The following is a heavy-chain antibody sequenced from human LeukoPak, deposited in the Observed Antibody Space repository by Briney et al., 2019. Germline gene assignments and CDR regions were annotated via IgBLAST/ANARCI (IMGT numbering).Heavy chain of an antibody. Sequence: PSETLSLTCAVSGGSISSGGYSWSWIRQPPGKGLEWIGYIYYSGSTYYNPSLKSRVTISVDTSKNQFSLKLSSVTAADTAVYYCARGDIVVVPAANQPNVDAFDIWGQGTMVTVSS. CDR2: IYYSGST. CDR3: ARGDIVVVPAANQPNVDAFDI. CDR1: GGSISSGGYS. D-gene: IGHD2-2*01. J-gene: IGHJ3*02. V-gene: IGHV4-30-4*07.